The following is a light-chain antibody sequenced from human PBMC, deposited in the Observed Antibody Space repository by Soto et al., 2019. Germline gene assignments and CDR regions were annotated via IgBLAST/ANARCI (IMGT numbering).Light chain of an antibody. CDR1: SSDVGSYNL. CDR3: CSYAGINTYYV. Sequence: QSALTQPASVSGSPGQSITISCTGTSSDVGSYNLVSWYQQHPGKAPKVMIYEVSKRPSGVPNRFSGSKSGNTASLTISGLQAEDEADYYCCSYAGINTYYVFGTGTKVTVL. CDR2: EVS. J-gene: IGLJ1*01. V-gene: IGLV2-23*02.